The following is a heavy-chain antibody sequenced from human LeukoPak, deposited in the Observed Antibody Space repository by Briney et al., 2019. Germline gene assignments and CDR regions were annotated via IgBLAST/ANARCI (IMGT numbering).Heavy chain of an antibody. CDR2: INPSGGST. CDR3: AREADDHGDQGWFDP. J-gene: IGHJ5*02. CDR1: GYTFTSYY. Sequence: ASVKVSCKASGYTFTSYYMHWVRQAPGQGLEWMGIINPSGGSTSYAQKFQGRVTMTRDTSTSTVYMELSSLRSEDTAVYYCAREADDHGDQGWFDPWGQGTLVTVSS. V-gene: IGHV1-46*01. D-gene: IGHD4-17*01.